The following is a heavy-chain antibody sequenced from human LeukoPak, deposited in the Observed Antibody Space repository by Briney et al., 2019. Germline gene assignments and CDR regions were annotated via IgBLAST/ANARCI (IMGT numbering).Heavy chain of an antibody. Sequence: GGSLRLSCAASGFTVSSNEMSWVRQAPGKGLEWVSSISGGSTYYADSVKGRFTISRDNSKNTLYLQMNSLRAEDTAVYYCARGAPVAGTIYFDYWGQGTLVTVSS. CDR1: GFTVSSNE. D-gene: IGHD6-19*01. CDR2: ISGGST. V-gene: IGHV3-38-3*01. CDR3: ARGAPVAGTIYFDY. J-gene: IGHJ4*02.